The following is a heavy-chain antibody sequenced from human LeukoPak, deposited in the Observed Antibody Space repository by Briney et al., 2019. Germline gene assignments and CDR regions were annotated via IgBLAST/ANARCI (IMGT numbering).Heavy chain of an antibody. CDR3: ATLYGSSRGAFDY. Sequence: GGSLRLSCAASGFTFSSYAMHWVRQAPGKGLEWVSAISGSGGGTYYADSVKGRFTISRDNSKNTLYLQMNSLRAEDTAIYYCATLYGSSRGAFDYWGQGTLVTVSS. V-gene: IGHV3-23*01. CDR2: ISGSGGGT. D-gene: IGHD3-10*01. CDR1: GFTFSSYA. J-gene: IGHJ4*02.